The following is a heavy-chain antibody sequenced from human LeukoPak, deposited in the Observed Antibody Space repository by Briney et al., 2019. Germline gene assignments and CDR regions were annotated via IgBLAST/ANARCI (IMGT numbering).Heavy chain of an antibody. D-gene: IGHD1-26*01. Sequence: GRSLRLSCEASGFSFSSYGMHWVRQAPGKGLEWVAVVWYDGSNRYYADSVKGRFTISRDNSKNTLYLQMNSLRAEDTAVYYCAKDHSGSLLDYWGQGTVVTVSS. J-gene: IGHJ4*02. CDR3: AKDHSGSLLDY. CDR1: GFSFSSYG. CDR2: VWYDGSNR. V-gene: IGHV3-33*06.